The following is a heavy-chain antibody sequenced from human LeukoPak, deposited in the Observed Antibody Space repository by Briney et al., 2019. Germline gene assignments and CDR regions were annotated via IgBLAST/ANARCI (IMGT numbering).Heavy chain of an antibody. CDR1: GFTFSSYE. Sequence: GGSLRLSCAASGFTFSSYEMNWVRQAPGKGLEWVSYISSSGSTIYYADSVKGRFTISGDNAKNSLYLQMNSLRAEDTAVYYCARTRWELLFFDYWGQGTLVTVSS. J-gene: IGHJ4*02. CDR3: ARTRWELLFFDY. CDR2: ISSSGSTI. V-gene: IGHV3-48*03. D-gene: IGHD1-26*01.